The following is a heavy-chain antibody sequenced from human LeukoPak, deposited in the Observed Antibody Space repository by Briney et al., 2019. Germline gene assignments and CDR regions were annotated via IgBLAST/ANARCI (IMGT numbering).Heavy chain of an antibody. J-gene: IGHJ3*02. D-gene: IGHD3-22*01. V-gene: IGHV4-34*01. CDR3: AREVDYYDSSGYYTHGAFDI. CDR1: GGSFSGYY. Sequence: SETLSLTCAVYGGSFSGYYWSWIRQPPGKGPEWIGEINHSGSTNYNPSLKSRVTISVDTSKNQFSLKLSSVTAADTAVYYCAREVDYYDSSGYYTHGAFDIWGQGTMVTVSS. CDR2: INHSGST.